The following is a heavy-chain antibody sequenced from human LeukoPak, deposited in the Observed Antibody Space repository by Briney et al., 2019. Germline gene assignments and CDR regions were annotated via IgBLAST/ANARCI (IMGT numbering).Heavy chain of an antibody. Sequence: PGGSLRLSCAASGFTFSTFAMNWVRQAPGKGLEWVSYISSSGSTIYYADSVKGRFTISRDNAKNSLYLQMGSLRAEDMAVYYCARRGDGYNFGYYYYYYMDVWGKGTTVTVSS. J-gene: IGHJ6*03. CDR2: ISSSGSTI. V-gene: IGHV3-48*04. CDR1: GFTFSTFA. CDR3: ARRGDGYNFGYYYYYYMDV. D-gene: IGHD5-24*01.